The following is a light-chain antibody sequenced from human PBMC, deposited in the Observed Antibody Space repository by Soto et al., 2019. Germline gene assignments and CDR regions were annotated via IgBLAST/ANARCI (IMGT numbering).Light chain of an antibody. V-gene: IGKV3-20*01. Sequence: IVLTQSPGTLSLSPGERATLSCRASQTVSSGQLAWYQQKPGQAPRLLIFGASDRATDIPDRFSGSGSGTDFTLTISRLEPEDFAVYYCQQYGSSPWTFGQGTKVDIK. CDR1: QTVSSGQ. CDR2: GAS. J-gene: IGKJ1*01. CDR3: QQYGSSPWT.